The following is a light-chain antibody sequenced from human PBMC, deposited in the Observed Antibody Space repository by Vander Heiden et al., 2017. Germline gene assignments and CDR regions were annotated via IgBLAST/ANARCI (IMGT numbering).Light chain of an antibody. Sequence: QSVLTQPPSVSVAPGQRVTISCTGSSSNIGAGYDVCWYQHLPGTVPKLLIYGDTNRPSGVPDRFSGSKSATSASLAITGLQAEDEADYYCQSFDSSLSGYVFGTGTKVTVL. CDR2: GDT. CDR1: SSNIGAGYD. CDR3: QSFDSSLSGYV. J-gene: IGLJ1*01. V-gene: IGLV1-40*01.